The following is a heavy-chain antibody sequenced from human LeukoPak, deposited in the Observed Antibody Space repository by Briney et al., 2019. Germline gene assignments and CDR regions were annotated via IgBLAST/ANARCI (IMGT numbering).Heavy chain of an antibody. CDR3: ARNPGYCSGGNCSYYYYHYMDV. Sequence: GGSLRLSCAASGFTFSDYNMNWVRQAPGKGLEWVSFISSRSSYIYYGDSVKGRFTISRDNAKNSLYLQMNSLRAEDTAVYYCARNPGYCSGGNCSYYYYHYMDVWGKGTTVTVSS. J-gene: IGHJ6*03. D-gene: IGHD2-15*01. CDR2: ISSRSSYI. CDR1: GFTFSDYN. V-gene: IGHV3-21*01.